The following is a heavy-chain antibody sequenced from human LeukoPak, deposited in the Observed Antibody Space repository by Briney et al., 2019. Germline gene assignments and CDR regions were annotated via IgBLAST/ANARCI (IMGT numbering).Heavy chain of an antibody. CDR1: GGSISSYY. J-gene: IGHJ5*02. CDR2: IYYSGST. V-gene: IGHV4-59*01. D-gene: IGHD3-22*01. CDR3: ARDYYDSSGLNWFDP. Sequence: SETLSLTCTVSGGSISSYYWSWIRQPPGKGLEWIGYIYYSGSTNYNPSLKGRVTISVDTSKNQFSLKLSSVTAADTAVYYCARDYYDSSGLNWFDPWGQGTLVTVSS.